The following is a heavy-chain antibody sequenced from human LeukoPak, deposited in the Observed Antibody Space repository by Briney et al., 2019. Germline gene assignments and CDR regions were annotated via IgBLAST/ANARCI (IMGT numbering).Heavy chain of an antibody. Sequence: SETLSLTCTVSGGSISGHYWSWIRQPPGKGLEWIGYIYYSGTTDYSPSLKSRVTMSVDTSKNQFSLKLSSVTAADTAVYYCARMGAIAGASANPDHWGQGTLVTVSS. CDR3: ARMGAIAGASANPDH. J-gene: IGHJ4*02. V-gene: IGHV4-59*11. D-gene: IGHD4/OR15-4a*01. CDR1: GGSISGHY. CDR2: IYYSGTT.